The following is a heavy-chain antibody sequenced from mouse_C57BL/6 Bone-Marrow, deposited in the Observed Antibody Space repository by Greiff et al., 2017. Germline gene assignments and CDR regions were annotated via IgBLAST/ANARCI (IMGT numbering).Heavy chain of an antibody. V-gene: IGHV1S132*01. CDR2: IFPGTDNT. Sequence: QVQLQQSGAELVRPGASVKLSCKTSGYIFTSYWIHWVKQRSGQGLEWIARIFPGTDNTYYNEKFKGKATLTADISSSTAYLHLSSLKSEDSAVYFCARGGYDSTYGYFDVWGAGTTVTVSS. J-gene: IGHJ1*01. CDR3: ARGGYDSTYGYFDV. CDR1: GYIFTSYW. D-gene: IGHD1-1*01.